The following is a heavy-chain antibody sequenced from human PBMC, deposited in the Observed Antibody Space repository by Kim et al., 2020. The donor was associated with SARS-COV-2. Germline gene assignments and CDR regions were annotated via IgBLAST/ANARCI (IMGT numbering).Heavy chain of an antibody. CDR3: ARDEYWSSSGCYNYFDY. V-gene: IGHV3-11*06. D-gene: IGHD2-2*02. J-gene: IGHJ4*02. Sequence: KVRFTSSRDNAKNSRYLQMNSLRAEDMAVYYCARDEYWSSSGCYNYFDYWGQGTLVTVSS.